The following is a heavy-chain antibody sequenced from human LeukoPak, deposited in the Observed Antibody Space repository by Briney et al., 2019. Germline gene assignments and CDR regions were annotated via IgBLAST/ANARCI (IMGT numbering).Heavy chain of an antibody. CDR1: GVSLNTYY. D-gene: IGHD4-17*01. V-gene: IGHV4-34*01. Sequence: SETLSLTCGVSGVSLNTYYWSWIRQSPEKGLEWIGEVNHSGYTNYNPSLKSRVTISVDTSKNQFSLKLRSVTAADTAVYYCARQLYGSDYWGQGTLVTVSS. CDR3: ARQLYGSDY. CDR2: VNHSGYT. J-gene: IGHJ4*02.